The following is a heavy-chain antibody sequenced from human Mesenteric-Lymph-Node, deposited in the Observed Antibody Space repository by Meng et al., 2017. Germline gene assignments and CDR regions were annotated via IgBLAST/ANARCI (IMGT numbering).Heavy chain of an antibody. CDR3: AREGTYCGGGSCYRDYEYCQH. D-gene: IGHD2-15*01. CDR1: GFTVSSMY. CDR2: LYAGGST. Sequence: GESLKISCAASGFTVSSMYMNWVRQAPGKGLEWVPILYAGGSTYYADSVKGRFTISRDNSKNTLNLQMNSLRAEDTAVYYCAREGTYCGGGSCYRDYEYCQHWGQGTLVTVSS. V-gene: IGHV3-66*02. J-gene: IGHJ1*01.